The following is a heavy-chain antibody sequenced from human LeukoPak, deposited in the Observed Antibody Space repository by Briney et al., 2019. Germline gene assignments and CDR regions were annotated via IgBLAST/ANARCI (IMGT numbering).Heavy chain of an antibody. CDR2: ISSNGGST. Sequence: GGSLRLSCAASGFTFSSYAMHWVRQAPGKGLEYVSAISSNGGSTYYANSVKGRFTISRDNSKNTLYLQMGSLRAEDMAVYYCARGIQLWLNYWGQGTLVTVSS. D-gene: IGHD5-18*01. CDR3: ARGIQLWLNY. J-gene: IGHJ4*02. V-gene: IGHV3-64*01. CDR1: GFTFSSYA.